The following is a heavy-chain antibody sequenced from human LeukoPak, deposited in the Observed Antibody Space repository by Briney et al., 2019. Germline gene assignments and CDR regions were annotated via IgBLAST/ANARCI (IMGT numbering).Heavy chain of an antibody. D-gene: IGHD6-19*01. Sequence: ASVTVSCKASGYTFTRYYMHWVRPAPGQELDGMEIINPSGSSTIYAQQFQGRVTMTRDRTTSKVYMELSSQRSDDTAVYYCARTHSSGWYSVGYYYMDVWGKGTTVTVSS. CDR1: GYTFTRYY. CDR2: INPSGSST. V-gene: IGHV1-46*01. CDR3: ARTHSSGWYSVGYYYMDV. J-gene: IGHJ6*03.